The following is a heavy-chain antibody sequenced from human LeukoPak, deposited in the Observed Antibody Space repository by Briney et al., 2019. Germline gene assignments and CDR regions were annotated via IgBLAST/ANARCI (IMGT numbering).Heavy chain of an antibody. Sequence: SETLSLTCTVSGGSISSYYWSWIRQPPGKGLEWIGYIYYSGSTNYNPSLKSRVTMSVDTSKNQFSLKLSSVTAADTAVYYCARTHREYYYDSSGYYLDYWGQGTLVTVSS. CDR3: ARTHREYYYDSSGYYLDY. D-gene: IGHD3-22*01. CDR2: IYYSGST. CDR1: GGSISSYY. V-gene: IGHV4-59*01. J-gene: IGHJ4*02.